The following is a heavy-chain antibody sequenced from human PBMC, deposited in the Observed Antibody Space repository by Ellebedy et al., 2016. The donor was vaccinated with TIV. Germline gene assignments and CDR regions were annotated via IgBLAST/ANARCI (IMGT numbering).Heavy chain of an antibody. CDR2: IYNTGST. J-gene: IGHJ6*01. CDR1: GASISTHY. V-gene: IGHV4-59*11. Sequence: SETLSLXXTVSGASISTHYWSWIRQPPGKGLEWIGYIYNTGSTTYNPSLKGRISTSTDTSRNQLSLNLTSVTASDTAVYYCARAGNGLDVWGQGTTVTVSS. CDR3: ARAGNGLDV.